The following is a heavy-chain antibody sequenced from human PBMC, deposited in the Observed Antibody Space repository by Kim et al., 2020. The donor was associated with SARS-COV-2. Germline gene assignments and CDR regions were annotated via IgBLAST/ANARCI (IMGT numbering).Heavy chain of an antibody. CDR2: IGRSGSET. V-gene: IGHV3-23*01. J-gene: IGHJ6*01. D-gene: IGHD2-21*01. CDR1: GLTFTNYA. CDR3: EKGGSSGCYSRLDF. Sequence: GGSLRLSCAASGLTFTNYAMTWVRPAPGKGLEWVSCIGRSGSETFYTGYVKGRFTISRDDSKNTVYLKMNGLRAEDTATYYCEKGGSSGCYSRLDFWG.